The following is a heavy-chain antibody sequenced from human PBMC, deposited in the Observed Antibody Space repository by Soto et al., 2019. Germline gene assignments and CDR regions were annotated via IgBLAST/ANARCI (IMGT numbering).Heavy chain of an antibody. Sequence: EVQLLESGGGLVQPGGSLRLSCAASGFSFSSYAMVWVRQAPGKGLEWVSVISARGGSLYFADSVKGRFTVSRDNSKNTLYLQMNSLRAEDTAVYFCARYSGKYQGPIDYWGQGTLVTVSS. CDR1: GFSFSSYA. D-gene: IGHD1-26*01. CDR3: ARYSGKYQGPIDY. J-gene: IGHJ4*02. CDR2: ISARGGSL. V-gene: IGHV3-23*01.